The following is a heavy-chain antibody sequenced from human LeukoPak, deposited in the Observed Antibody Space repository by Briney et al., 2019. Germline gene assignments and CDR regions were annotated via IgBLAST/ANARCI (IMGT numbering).Heavy chain of an antibody. V-gene: IGHV3-7*01. CDR3: ARFKLSSGYDPFDY. J-gene: IGHJ4*02. CDR2: IKQDGSEK. CDR1: GFTFSSYW. Sequence: PGGSLRLSCAASGFTFSSYWMSWVRQAPGKGLEWVANIKQDGSEKYYVDSVKGRSTISRDNAKNSLYLQMNSLRAEDTAVYYCARFKLSSGYDPFDYWGQGTLVTVSS. D-gene: IGHD5-12*01.